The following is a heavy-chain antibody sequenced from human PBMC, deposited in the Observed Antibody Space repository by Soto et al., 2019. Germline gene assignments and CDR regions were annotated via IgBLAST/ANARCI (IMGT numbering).Heavy chain of an antibody. J-gene: IGHJ6*02. V-gene: IGHV1-69*12. Sequence: QVQLVQSGAEVKKPGSSVTVSCKASGGTFCNSAISWVRQAPGEGLEWMGGFIPIFPTPDYAQKFQGRGTLHATESTGTAYMELTRVRSEATDVYYCARAKDRQQFGGNYYYGIDVWGQGPTVNVSS. CDR3: ARAKDRQQFGGNYYYGIDV. D-gene: IGHD3-10*01. CDR2: FIPIFPTP. CDR1: GGTFCNSA.